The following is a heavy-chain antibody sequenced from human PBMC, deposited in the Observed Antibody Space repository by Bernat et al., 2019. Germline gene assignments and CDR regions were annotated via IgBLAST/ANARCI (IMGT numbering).Heavy chain of an antibody. Sequence: QVQLVESGGGVVQPGRSLRLSCAASGFTFSSYGMHWVRQAPGKGLEWVAVIWYDGSMKYYADSVKGRFTISRDNSKNTLYLQMNSLRAEDTAVYYCARAGGYGDSYYYYYYYMDVWGKGTTVTVSS. J-gene: IGHJ6*03. V-gene: IGHV3-33*01. CDR3: ARAGGYGDSYYYYYYYMDV. D-gene: IGHD4-17*01. CDR2: IWYDGSMK. CDR1: GFTFSSYG.